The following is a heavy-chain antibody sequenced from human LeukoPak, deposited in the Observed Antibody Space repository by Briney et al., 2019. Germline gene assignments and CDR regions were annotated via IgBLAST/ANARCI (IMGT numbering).Heavy chain of an antibody. CDR2: IYYSGST. V-gene: IGHV4-31*03. Sequence: SETLSLTCTVSGGSISSGGYYWSWIRQHPGKGLEWIGYIYYSGSTYYNPSLKSRVTISVDTSKNQFSLKLSSVTAADTAVYYCARNPNYDILTGYTAWGQGTLVTVSS. CDR3: ARNPNYDILTGYTA. D-gene: IGHD3-9*01. CDR1: GGSISSGGYY. J-gene: IGHJ5*02.